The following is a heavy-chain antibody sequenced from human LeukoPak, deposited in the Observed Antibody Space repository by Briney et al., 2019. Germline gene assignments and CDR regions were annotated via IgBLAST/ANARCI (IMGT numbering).Heavy chain of an antibody. J-gene: IGHJ4*02. CDR1: GGSFSGYY. D-gene: IGHD6-13*01. CDR3: ARLVGSSWYREVLRGRDY. CDR2: INHSGST. V-gene: IGHV4-34*01. Sequence: PSETLSLTCADYGGSFSGYYWSWIRQPPGKGLEWIGEINHSGSTNYNPSLKSRVTISVDTSKDQFSLKLTFVTAADTAVYYCARLVGSSWYREVLRGRDYWGQGTLVTVSS.